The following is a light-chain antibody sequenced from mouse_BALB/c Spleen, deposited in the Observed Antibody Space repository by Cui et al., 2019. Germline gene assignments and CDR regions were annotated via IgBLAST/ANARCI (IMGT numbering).Light chain of an antibody. CDR2: WAS. CDR1: QDVGTA. V-gene: IGKV6-23*01. CDR3: QQYSSYPWT. Sequence: DIVMTQSHKFMCTSVGDRVSITCKASQDVGTAVAWYQQKPGQSPKLLIYWASTLHTGVPDRFTGSGSGTDFTLTISNVQSEDLADYFCQQYSSYPWTFGGGTKLEIK. J-gene: IGKJ1*01.